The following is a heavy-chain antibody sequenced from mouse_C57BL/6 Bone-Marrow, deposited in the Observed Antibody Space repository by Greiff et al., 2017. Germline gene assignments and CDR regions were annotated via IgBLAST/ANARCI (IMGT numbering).Heavy chain of an antibody. CDR1: GYTFTSYW. D-gene: IGHD1-1*01. CDR3: ARPSSINYWYIDV. J-gene: IGHJ1*03. V-gene: IGHV1-55*01. Sequence: QVQLQQPGAELVKPGASVKMSCKASGYTFTSYWITWVKQRPGQGLEWIGDIYPGSGSTNYNEKFKSKATLTVDKASSTAYMQLSSLTSEDSAVYYCARPSSINYWYIDVWGTGTTVTVSA. CDR2: IYPGSGST.